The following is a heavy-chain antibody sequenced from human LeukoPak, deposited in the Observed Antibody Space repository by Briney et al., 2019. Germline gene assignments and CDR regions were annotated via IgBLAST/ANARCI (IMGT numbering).Heavy chain of an antibody. J-gene: IGHJ3*02. D-gene: IGHD3-3*01. Sequence: PGGSLRLSCAASGFTFSSYAMSWVRQAPGKGLEWVSAISGSGGSTYYADSVKGRFTISRDNSKNTLYLQMNSLRAEDTAVYYCAKDRYDFWSGYGGPDAFDIWGQGTMVTVSS. CDR3: AKDRYDFWSGYGGPDAFDI. CDR1: GFTFSSYA. V-gene: IGHV3-23*01. CDR2: ISGSGGST.